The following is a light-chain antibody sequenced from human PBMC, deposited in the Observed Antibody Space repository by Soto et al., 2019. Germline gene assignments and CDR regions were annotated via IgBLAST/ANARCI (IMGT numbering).Light chain of an antibody. J-gene: IGKJ5*01. Sequence: EIVLTQSPGTVSLSPGERATLSCRASQSVSSSYLAWYQQKPGQAPRLLIYGASSRATGIPDRFSGSGSGTDFTLTISRLEPEDFAVYYCQQYGSSPPLTFGQGTRLEIK. CDR1: QSVSSSY. CDR2: GAS. V-gene: IGKV3-20*01. CDR3: QQYGSSPPLT.